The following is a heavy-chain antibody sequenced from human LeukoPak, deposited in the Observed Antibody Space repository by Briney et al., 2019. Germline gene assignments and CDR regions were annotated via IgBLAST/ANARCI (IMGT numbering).Heavy chain of an antibody. J-gene: IGHJ4*02. V-gene: IGHV1-18*01. CDR1: GGTFSSYA. CDR2: ISAYNGNT. D-gene: IGHD4-17*01. Sequence: ASVKVSCKASGGTFSSYAISWVRQAPGQGLEWMGWISAYNGNTNYAQKLQGRVTMTTDTSTSTAYMELRSLRSDDTAVYYCARGNYGGDYFDYWGQGTLVTVSS. CDR3: ARGNYGGDYFDY.